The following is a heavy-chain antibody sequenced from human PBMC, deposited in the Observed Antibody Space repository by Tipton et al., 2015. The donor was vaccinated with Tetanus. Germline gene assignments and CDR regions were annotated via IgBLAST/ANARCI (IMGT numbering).Heavy chain of an antibody. D-gene: IGHD2-15*01. V-gene: IGHV3-30*18. CDR1: GFRFSYSG. CDR2: IAFDGKNE. Sequence: SQRLSCAASGFRFSYSGMHWVRQAPGKGLEWVAVIAFDGKNERYADSVKGRFIISRDNSKNTLYLQMNSLRPEDTAVYYCAKEFQRARIRFFDSWGQGTQVTASS. J-gene: IGHJ4*02. CDR3: AKEFQRARIRFFDS.